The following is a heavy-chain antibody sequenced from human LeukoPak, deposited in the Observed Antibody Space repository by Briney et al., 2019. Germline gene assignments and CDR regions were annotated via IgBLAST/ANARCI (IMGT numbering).Heavy chain of an antibody. J-gene: IGHJ4*02. Sequence: GGSLRLSCAASGFTFSDYYMSWIRQAPGKGLEWVSYISSSGSTIYYADSVKGRFTISRDSAKNSLYLQMNSLRVEDTAVYSCARRQGSSGWYAFDYWGQGTLVTVSS. CDR1: GFTFSDYY. V-gene: IGHV3-11*01. D-gene: IGHD6-19*01. CDR2: ISSSGSTI. CDR3: ARRQGSSGWYAFDY.